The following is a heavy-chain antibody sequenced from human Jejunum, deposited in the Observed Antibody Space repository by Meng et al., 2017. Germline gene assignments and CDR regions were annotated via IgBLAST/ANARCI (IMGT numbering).Heavy chain of an antibody. CDR1: GGSISSVYW. J-gene: IGHJ4*02. CDR2: IYHRGST. CDR3: ARGGYYSFDY. D-gene: IGHD5-18*01. V-gene: IGHV4-4*02. Sequence: EWGRALVHRSGTLSLPFAVSGGSISSVYWWTWVRQSPGKGLEWIGEIYHRGSTNYNPSLKSRVTISVDKSKNQFSLKLTSVTAADTAVYYCARGGYYSFDYWGQGTLVTVSS.